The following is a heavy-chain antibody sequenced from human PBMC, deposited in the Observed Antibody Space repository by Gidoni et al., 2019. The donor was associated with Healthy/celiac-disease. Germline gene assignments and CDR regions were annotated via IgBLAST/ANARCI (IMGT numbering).Heavy chain of an antibody. D-gene: IGHD4-17*01. V-gene: IGHV4-31*02. J-gene: IGHJ4*02. CDR1: SGGYY. CDR2: IYYSGST. Sequence: SGGYYWSWIRQHPGKGLEWIGYIYYSGSTYYHPSLKSRVTLSVDTSKNQFSLKLSSVTAADTAVYYCSREHGGDYPFRYWGQGTLVTVSS. CDR3: SREHGGDYPFRY.